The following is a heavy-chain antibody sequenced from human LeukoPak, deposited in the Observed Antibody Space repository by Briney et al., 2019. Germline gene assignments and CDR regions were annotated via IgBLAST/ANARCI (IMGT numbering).Heavy chain of an antibody. J-gene: IGHJ4*02. D-gene: IGHD3-9*01. CDR3: ARDLRYFDWYPYYFDY. V-gene: IGHV1-2*02. Sequence: GASVKVSCKASGYTFTGYYMHWVRQAPGQGLEWMGWINPNSGGTNYAQKFQGRVTMTRDTSISTAYMELSRLRSDDTAVYYCARDLRYFDWYPYYFDYWGQGTLVTVSS. CDR1: GYTFTGYY. CDR2: INPNSGGT.